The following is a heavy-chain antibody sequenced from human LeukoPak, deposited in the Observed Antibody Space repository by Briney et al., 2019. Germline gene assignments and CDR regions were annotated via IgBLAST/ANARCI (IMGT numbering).Heavy chain of an antibody. V-gene: IGHV4-4*07. CDR2: LYTSGST. CDR1: GGSITND. Sequence: SETLSLICTVAGGSITNDWSWHRPPAGQGMEWIGRLYTSGSTKYNPSLTSRVSMSLDTSKNRFSLNVSSVTAADTALYYCARVWATTFDPWGQGTLVTVSS. D-gene: IGHD3-16*01. CDR3: ARVWATTFDP. J-gene: IGHJ5*02.